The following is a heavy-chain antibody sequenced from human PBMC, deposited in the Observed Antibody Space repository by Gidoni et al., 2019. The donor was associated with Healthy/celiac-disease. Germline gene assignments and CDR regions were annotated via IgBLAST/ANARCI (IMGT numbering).Heavy chain of an antibody. CDR2: IWYDGSNK. J-gene: IGHJ4*02. V-gene: IGHV3-33*01. CDR3: AREGKDYDILTGYFDY. Sequence: GKGLEWVAVIWYDGSNKYYADSVKGRFTISRDNSKNTLYLQMNSLRAEDTAVYYCAREGKDYDILTGYFDYWGQGTLVTVSS. D-gene: IGHD3-9*01.